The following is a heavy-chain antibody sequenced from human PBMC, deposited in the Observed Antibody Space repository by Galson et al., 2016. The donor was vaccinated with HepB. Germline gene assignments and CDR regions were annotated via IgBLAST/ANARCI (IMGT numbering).Heavy chain of an antibody. J-gene: IGHJ3*02. CDR3: ARHHYRSSSRTHGFDI. CDR1: GFTFRSYA. V-gene: IGHV3-23*01. D-gene: IGHD6-6*01. CDR2: IGGGDGGST. Sequence: SLRLSCAASGFTFRSYAMSWARQAPGKGLEWVSVIGGGDGGSTYHADSVKGRFAISRDNSKNTLYLQTNSLRAEDTAVFYCARHHYRSSSRTHGFDIWGQGTMVTVSS.